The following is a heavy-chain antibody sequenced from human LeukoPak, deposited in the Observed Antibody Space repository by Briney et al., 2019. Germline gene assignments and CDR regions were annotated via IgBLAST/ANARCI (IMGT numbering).Heavy chain of an antibody. CDR3: TRPARPFDY. Sequence: GGSLRLSCAASGFTFSGSAMHWVRQASGKGLEWVGRIRSKANSYATAYAASVKGRFTISRDDSKNMAYLQMNSLKTEDTAVYYCTRPARPFDYWGQGTLVTVSS. V-gene: IGHV3-73*01. J-gene: IGHJ4*02. CDR2: IRSKANSYAT. D-gene: IGHD6-6*01. CDR1: GFTFSGSA.